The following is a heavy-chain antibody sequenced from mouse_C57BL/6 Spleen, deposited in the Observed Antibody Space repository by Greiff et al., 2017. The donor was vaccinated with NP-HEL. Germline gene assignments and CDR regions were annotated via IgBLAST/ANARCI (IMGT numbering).Heavy chain of an antibody. Sequence: QVQLQQPGAELVRPGSSVKLSCKASGYTFTSYWMHWVKQRPIQGLEWIGNIDPSDSETHYNQKFKDKATLTVDKSSSTAYMQLSSLTSEDSAVYYCARENYGSLYYFDYWGQGTTLTVSS. V-gene: IGHV1-52*01. D-gene: IGHD1-1*01. CDR1: GYTFTSYW. J-gene: IGHJ2*01. CDR3: ARENYGSLYYFDY. CDR2: IDPSDSET.